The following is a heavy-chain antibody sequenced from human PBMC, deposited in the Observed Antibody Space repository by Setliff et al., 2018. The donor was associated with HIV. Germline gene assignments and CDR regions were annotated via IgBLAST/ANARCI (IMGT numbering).Heavy chain of an antibody. CDR2: VHVGGGRT. CDR3: ARDLAY. CDR1: GFAFNTYD. J-gene: IGHJ4*02. Sequence: GGSLRLSCAASGFAFNTYDMNWVRQAPGQRPEWVSVVHVGGGRTDYADSVRGRFVISRDDSKNSLYLQMSSLKVEDTAVYYCARDLAYWGQGTLVTVSS. V-gene: IGHV3-23*01.